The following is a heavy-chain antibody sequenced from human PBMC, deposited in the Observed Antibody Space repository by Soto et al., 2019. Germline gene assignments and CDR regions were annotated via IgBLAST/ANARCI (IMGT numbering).Heavy chain of an antibody. CDR3: ARVLRFLEWSIGY. CDR1: GYTFTSYH. J-gene: IGHJ4*02. CDR2: MNPNSGNT. D-gene: IGHD3-3*01. V-gene: IGHV1-8*01. Sequence: ASVKVSCKASGYTFTSYHINWVRQATGQGLEWMGWMNPNSGNTGYAQKFQGRVTMTRNTSISTAYMELSSLRSEDTAVYYCARVLRFLEWSIGYWGQGTLVTVSS.